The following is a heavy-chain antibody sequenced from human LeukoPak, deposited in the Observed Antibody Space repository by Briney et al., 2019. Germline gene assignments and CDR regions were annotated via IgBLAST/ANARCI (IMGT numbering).Heavy chain of an antibody. Sequence: GGSLRLSCAASGFTFSSYGMHWVRQPPGKGLEWVAVIWYDGSNKYYADSVKGRFTISRDNSKNTLYLQMNSLRAEDTAVYYCAKGEGWFGELQNYGMDVWGQGTTVTVSS. J-gene: IGHJ6*02. D-gene: IGHD3-10*01. CDR1: GFTFSSYG. CDR3: AKGEGWFGELQNYGMDV. CDR2: IWYDGSNK. V-gene: IGHV3-30*02.